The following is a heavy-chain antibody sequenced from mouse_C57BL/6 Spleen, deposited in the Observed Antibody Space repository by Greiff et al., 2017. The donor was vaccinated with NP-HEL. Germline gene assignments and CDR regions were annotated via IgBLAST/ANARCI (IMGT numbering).Heavy chain of an antibody. D-gene: IGHD2-1*01. Sequence: VQLQQPGAELVRPGSSVKLSCKASGYTFTSYWMHWVKQRPIQGLEWIGNIDPSDSETHYNQNFKDKATLTVDKSSSTAYMQLSSLTSEDSAVYYCARDYYGNFYYFDYWGQGTTLTVSS. J-gene: IGHJ2*01. CDR3: ARDYYGNFYYFDY. V-gene: IGHV1-52*01. CDR1: GYTFTSYW. CDR2: IDPSDSET.